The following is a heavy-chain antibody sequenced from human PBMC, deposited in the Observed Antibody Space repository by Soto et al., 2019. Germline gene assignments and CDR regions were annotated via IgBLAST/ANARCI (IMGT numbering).Heavy chain of an antibody. CDR1: GFTFDDYA. V-gene: IGHV3-9*01. D-gene: IGHD1-1*01. CDR3: AKDIFKDNWPHTIFDY. Sequence: GGSLRLSCAASGFTFDDYAMHWVRQAPGKGLEWVSGISWNSGSIGYADSVKGRFTISRDNAKNSLYLQMNSLRAEDTALYYCAKDIFKDNWPHTIFDYWGQGTLVTVSS. J-gene: IGHJ4*02. CDR2: ISWNSGSI.